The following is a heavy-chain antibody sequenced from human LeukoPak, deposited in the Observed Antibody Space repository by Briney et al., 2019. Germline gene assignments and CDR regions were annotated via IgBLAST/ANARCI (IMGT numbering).Heavy chain of an antibody. CDR1: GYSISSGYY. CDR3: ASSYSSSWPLDY. Sequence: SETLSLTCAVSGYSISSGYYWGWIRQPPGKGLEWIGSIYHSGSTYFNPSLKSRVTISVDTSKNQFSLKLSSVTAADTAVYYCASSYSSSWPLDYWGQGTLVTVSS. J-gene: IGHJ4*02. D-gene: IGHD6-13*01. CDR2: IYHSGST. V-gene: IGHV4-38-2*01.